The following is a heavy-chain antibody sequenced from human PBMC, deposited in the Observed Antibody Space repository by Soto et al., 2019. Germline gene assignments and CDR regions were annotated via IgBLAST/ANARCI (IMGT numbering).Heavy chain of an antibody. D-gene: IGHD2-21*02. J-gene: IGHJ4*02. CDR2: ISYNGRT. V-gene: IGHV4-61*01. Sequence: PSETLSLTCNVSAGSITGDSYYWTWIRQPPGKGLEWLGYISYNGRTNYNPSLKSRVTISVDTSRKQFFLRLTSVTAADTVIYYCARDPCGSDCYSGLDYWGQGSLVTVSS. CDR3: ARDPCGSDCYSGLDY. CDR1: AGSITGDSYY.